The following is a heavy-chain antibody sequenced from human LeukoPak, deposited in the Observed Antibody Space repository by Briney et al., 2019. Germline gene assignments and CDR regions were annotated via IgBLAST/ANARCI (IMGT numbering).Heavy chain of an antibody. D-gene: IGHD2-2*01. V-gene: IGHV3-7*01. Sequence: GGSLRHSCAASGFTFSSYWMSWVRQAPGKGLEWVANIKQDGSEKYYVDSVKGRFTISRDNAKNSLYLQMNSLRAEDTAVYYCARSVVPAAFYYYYYMDVWGKGTTVTVSS. CDR2: IKQDGSEK. CDR3: ARSVVPAAFYYYYYMDV. J-gene: IGHJ6*03. CDR1: GFTFSSYW.